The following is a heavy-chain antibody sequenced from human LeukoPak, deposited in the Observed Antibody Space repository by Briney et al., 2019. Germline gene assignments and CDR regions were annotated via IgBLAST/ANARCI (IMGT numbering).Heavy chain of an antibody. CDR3: ARGGGIVAADAFDS. V-gene: IGHV4-59*01. CDR2: IYYSGST. D-gene: IGHD6-13*01. CDR1: GGSISSYY. Sequence: SETLSLTCTVCGGSISSYYWSWIRQPPGKGLEWIGYIYYSGSTNYNPSLKSRVTISVDTSKNQFSLKLSSVTAADTAVYYCARGGGIVAADAFDSWGQGTMVTVSS. J-gene: IGHJ3*02.